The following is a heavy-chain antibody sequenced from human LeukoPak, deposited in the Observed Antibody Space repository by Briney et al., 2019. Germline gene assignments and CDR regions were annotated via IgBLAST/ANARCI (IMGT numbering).Heavy chain of an antibody. CDR3: ARGHSSGWYNWFDP. CDR2: IGTAGGP. V-gene: IGHV3-13*05. CDR1: GFTFSSYD. J-gene: IGHJ5*02. Sequence: GGSLRLSCAASGFTFSSYDMHWVRQATGKGLEWVSAIGTAGGPYYPGSVKGRFTISRENAKNSLYLQMSSLRAGDTAVYYCARGHSSGWYNWFDPWGQGTLVTVSS. D-gene: IGHD6-19*01.